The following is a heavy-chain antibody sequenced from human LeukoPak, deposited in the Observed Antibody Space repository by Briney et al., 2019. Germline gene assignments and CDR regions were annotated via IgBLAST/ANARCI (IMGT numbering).Heavy chain of an antibody. CDR2: IKSKTDGGTT. Sequence: PGGSLRLSCAASGFTFSNAWMSWVRQAPGKGLEWVGRIKSKTDGGTTDYAAPVEGRFTISRDDSKNTLYLQMNSLKTEDTAVYYCTTDPNYYGSGSYLDYWGQGTLVTVSS. CDR1: GFTFSNAW. D-gene: IGHD3-10*01. CDR3: TTDPNYYGSGSYLDY. J-gene: IGHJ4*02. V-gene: IGHV3-15*01.